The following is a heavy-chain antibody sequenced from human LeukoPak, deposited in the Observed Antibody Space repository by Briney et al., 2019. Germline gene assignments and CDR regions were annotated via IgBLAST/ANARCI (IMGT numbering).Heavy chain of an antibody. D-gene: IGHD5-18*01. V-gene: IGHV3-69-1*01. CDR1: GFTFSDHA. CDR3: ASETDTTMRD. Sequence: GGSLRLSCAASGFTFSDHAMSWVRQAPAKGLEWVSSINGNGGGSYYIDSVKGRFTISRDNAKNSLYLQMYSLRVEDSAVYYCASETDTTMRDWGQGTLVTVSS. J-gene: IGHJ4*02. CDR2: INGNGGGS.